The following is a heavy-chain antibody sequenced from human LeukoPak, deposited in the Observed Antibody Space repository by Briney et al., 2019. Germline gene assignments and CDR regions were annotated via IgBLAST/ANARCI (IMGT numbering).Heavy chain of an antibody. CDR3: AKEDGYSSSWYGDSFDY. CDR1: GFTFSSYA. Sequence: GGSLRLSCAGSGFTFSSYAMSWVRQAPGKGLEWVSAISGSGGSTYYADSVKGRFTISRDNSKNTLYLQMNSLRAEDTAVYYCAKEDGYSSSWYGDSFDYWGQGTLVTVSS. V-gene: IGHV3-23*01. CDR2: ISGSGGST. D-gene: IGHD6-13*01. J-gene: IGHJ4*02.